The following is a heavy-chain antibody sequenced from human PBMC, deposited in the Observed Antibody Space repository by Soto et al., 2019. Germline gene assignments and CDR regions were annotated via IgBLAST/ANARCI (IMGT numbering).Heavy chain of an antibody. Sequence: VASVKVSCKASGGTFSSYAISWVRQAPGQGLEWMGGIIPIFGTANYAQKFQGRVTITADESTSTAYMELSSLRSEDTAVYYCAREDSLHTPPGWFDPWGQGTLVTVSS. CDR2: IIPIFGTA. D-gene: IGHD2-15*01. CDR1: GGTFSSYA. J-gene: IGHJ5*02. V-gene: IGHV1-69*13. CDR3: AREDSLHTPPGWFDP.